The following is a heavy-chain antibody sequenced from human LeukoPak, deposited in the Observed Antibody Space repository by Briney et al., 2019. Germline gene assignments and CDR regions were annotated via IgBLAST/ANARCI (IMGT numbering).Heavy chain of an antibody. J-gene: IGHJ4*02. V-gene: IGHV1-3*01. Sequence: ASVNVSCKASGYTFTSYAMHWVRRAPGQRLEWMGWINAGNGNTKYSQKFQGRVTITRDTSARTAYMELSSLRSEDTAVYYCARVGIVVVPAAMLDYWGQGTLVTVSS. CDR2: INAGNGNT. CDR3: ARVGIVVVPAAMLDY. CDR1: GYTFTSYA. D-gene: IGHD2-2*01.